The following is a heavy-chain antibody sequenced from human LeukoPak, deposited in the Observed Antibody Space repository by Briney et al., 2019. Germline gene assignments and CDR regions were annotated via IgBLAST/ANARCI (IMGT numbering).Heavy chain of an antibody. J-gene: IGHJ4*02. CDR3: ARGVYIAAAQYGY. CDR1: GGSIGTYS. V-gene: IGHV4-59*01. D-gene: IGHD6-13*01. Sequence: SETLSLTCTVSGGSIGTYSWNWIRQPPGRGLEWIGYIYYSGTTNYNPSLKSRVTISVDTSKNRFSLKLSSVTAADTAVYYCARGVYIAAAQYGYWGQGTLVTVSS. CDR2: IYYSGTT.